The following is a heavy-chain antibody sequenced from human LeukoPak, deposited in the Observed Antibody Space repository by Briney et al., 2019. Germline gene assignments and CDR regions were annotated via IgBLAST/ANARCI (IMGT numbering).Heavy chain of an antibody. CDR1: GFTFSSYG. CDR2: IRYDGSNK. V-gene: IGHV3-30*02. CDR3: AKDSRSVVVTVDPYYCDY. D-gene: IGHD2-21*02. Sequence: PVGSLRLSCAASGFTFSSYGMSWVRQAPGKGLEWVAFIRYDGSNKYYADSVKGRFTISRDNSKNTLYLQMNSLRAEDTAVYYCAKDSRSVVVTVDPYYCDYWGQGTLVTASS. J-gene: IGHJ4*02.